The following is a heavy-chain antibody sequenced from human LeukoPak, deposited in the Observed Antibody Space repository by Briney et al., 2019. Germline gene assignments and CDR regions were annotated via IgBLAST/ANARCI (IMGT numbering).Heavy chain of an antibody. V-gene: IGHV3-23*01. CDR2: ISGSSSHT. D-gene: IGHD2-2*02. J-gene: IGHJ4*02. CDR3: AKEHDYTNAAPEWGFDS. Sequence: GWSLPHTRVASVLIYRLYPLNTVRQAPGKGREGVSGISGSSSHTKDADFVRGRVTIYRDNSRNTLFLQLNSLTAEDTAGYYCAKEHDYTNAAPEWGFDSWGQGSLVIVSS. CDR1: VLIYRLYP.